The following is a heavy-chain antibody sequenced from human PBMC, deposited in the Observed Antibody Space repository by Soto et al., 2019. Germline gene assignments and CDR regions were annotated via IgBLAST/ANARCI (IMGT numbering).Heavy chain of an antibody. Sequence: SLRLSCAASGFTFSSYAMHWVRQAPGKGLEYVSAISSNGGSTYYADSVKGRFTISRDNSKNTLYLQMGSLRAEDMAVYYCARAGYCSSTSCYGLDYWGQGTLVTVSS. CDR1: GFTFSSYA. CDR3: ARAGYCSSTSCYGLDY. V-gene: IGHV3-64*02. D-gene: IGHD2-2*01. J-gene: IGHJ4*02. CDR2: ISSNGGST.